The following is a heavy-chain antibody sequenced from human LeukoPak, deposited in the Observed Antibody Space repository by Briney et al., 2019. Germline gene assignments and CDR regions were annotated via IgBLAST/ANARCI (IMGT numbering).Heavy chain of an antibody. CDR3: ARLNSFMVRGVTRGDYGMDV. CDR2: ISLGDSDT. D-gene: IGHD3-10*01. CDR1: GYNFPNYW. J-gene: IGHJ6*02. V-gene: IGHV5-51*01. Sequence: GESLKISCKTSGYNFPNYWICWVREMPGKGLEWMGIISLGDSDTRYTPSFQGQVTISADKSLSTAYLQWSSLKASDTAMYYCARLNSFMVRGVTRGDYGMDVWGQGTTVTVSS.